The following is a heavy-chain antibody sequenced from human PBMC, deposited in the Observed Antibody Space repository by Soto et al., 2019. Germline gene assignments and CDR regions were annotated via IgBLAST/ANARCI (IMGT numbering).Heavy chain of an antibody. CDR2: INPNSGGT. CDR3: ARDIRGYCDWLLQPRFDY. V-gene: IGHV1-2*04. D-gene: IGHD3-9*01. CDR1: GYTFTGYY. Sequence: ASVKVSCKASGYTFTGYYMHWVRQAPGQGLEWMGWINPNSGGTNYAQKFQGWVTMTRDTSISTAYMELSRLRSDDTAVYYCARDIRGYCDWLLQPRFDYWGKGTLVTVSS. J-gene: IGHJ4*02.